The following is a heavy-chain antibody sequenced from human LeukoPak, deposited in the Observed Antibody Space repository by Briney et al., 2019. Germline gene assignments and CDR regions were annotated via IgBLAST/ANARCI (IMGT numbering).Heavy chain of an antibody. D-gene: IGHD2-2*01. CDR2: ISWNSGSI. Sequence: GRSLRLSCAASGFTFDDYAMHWVRQAPGKGLEWVSGISWNSGSIGYADSVKGRFTISRDNAKNSLYLQMNSLRAEDMALYYCAKDNGPAAVITGSPFFAYWGQGTLATVPS. CDR1: GFTFDDYA. V-gene: IGHV3-9*03. J-gene: IGHJ4*02. CDR3: AKDNGPAAVITGSPFFAY.